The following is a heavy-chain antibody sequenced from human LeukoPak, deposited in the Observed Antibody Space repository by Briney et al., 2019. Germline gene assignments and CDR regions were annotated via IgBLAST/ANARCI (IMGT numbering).Heavy chain of an antibody. CDR2: ISAYNGNT. Sequence: ASVKVSCKASGYTFTGYYMHWVRPAPGQGLEWMGWISAYNGNTNYAQKLQGRVTMTTDTSTSTAYMELRSLRSDDTAVYYCARNRDSGVWFDPWGQGTLVTVSS. V-gene: IGHV1-18*04. D-gene: IGHD2-21*01. J-gene: IGHJ5*02. CDR3: ARNRDSGVWFDP. CDR1: GYTFTGYY.